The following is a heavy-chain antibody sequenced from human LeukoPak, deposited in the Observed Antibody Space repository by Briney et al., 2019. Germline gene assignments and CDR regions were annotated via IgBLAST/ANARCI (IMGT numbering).Heavy chain of an antibody. V-gene: IGHV4-34*01. D-gene: IGHD3-16*02. CDR1: GGSFSGYF. J-gene: IGHJ6*04. Sequence: SETLSLTCAVYGGSFSGYFWSWIRQPPGKGPGWIGEINHSGTTNYNPSLKSRVTISVDTSKNQFSLKLSSVTAAGTAVYFCARVGHLSCRTADGLGKGTTVTVSS. CDR2: INHSGTT. CDR3: ARVGHLSCRTADG.